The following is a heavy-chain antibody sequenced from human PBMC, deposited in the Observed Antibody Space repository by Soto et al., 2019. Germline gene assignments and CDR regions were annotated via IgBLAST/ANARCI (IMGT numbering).Heavy chain of an antibody. Sequence: GGSLRLSCAASGFTFGSYSMNWVRQAPGKGLEWVSYITAAGTIYHADSVKGRFTISRDNAKDSLFLQMDSLRDEDTAVYYCARVLIVPYYYGMDVWGQGTTVTVSS. V-gene: IGHV3-48*02. CDR3: ARVLIVPYYYGMDV. CDR2: ITAAGTI. J-gene: IGHJ6*02. D-gene: IGHD2-8*01. CDR1: GFTFGSYS.